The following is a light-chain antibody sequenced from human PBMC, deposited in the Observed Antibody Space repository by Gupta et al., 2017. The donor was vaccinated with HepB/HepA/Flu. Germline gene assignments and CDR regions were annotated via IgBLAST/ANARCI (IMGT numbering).Light chain of an antibody. V-gene: IGLV2-23*02. CDR1: SSAVGSYNL. CDR3: WAYTGSSVV. Sequence: SALPQPASVSGFPGQSITISSTCTSSAVGSYNLVSYHHQQPDNAPIIMFYEVSKRPAGGSNFFSGSKSGNTTSTTIAGLQDEDDDYYYCWAYTGSSVVFGGGTKLTVL. J-gene: IGLJ2*01. CDR2: EVS.